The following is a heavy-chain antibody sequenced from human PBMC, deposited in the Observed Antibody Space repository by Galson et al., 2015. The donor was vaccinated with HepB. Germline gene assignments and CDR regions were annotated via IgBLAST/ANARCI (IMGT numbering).Heavy chain of an antibody. D-gene: IGHD1-1*01. CDR1: GFTFSTYA. J-gene: IGHJ4*02. CDR3: IKDFWERTSSWGPFDS. Sequence: SLRLSCAASGFTFSTYAMHWVRQAPGKGLEYVSTISSNGGSTSYADSVKDRFTISRDNSKNTLYLQMSSLRPEDTAVYYCIKDFWERTSSWGPFDSWGQGTLVTVSS. V-gene: IGHV3-64D*06. CDR2: ISSNGGST.